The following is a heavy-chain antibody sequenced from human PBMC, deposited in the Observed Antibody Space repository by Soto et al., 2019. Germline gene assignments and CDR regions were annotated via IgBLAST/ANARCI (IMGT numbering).Heavy chain of an antibody. Sequence: SGPTLVNPTQTLTLTCTFSGFSLSTSGVGVGWIRQPPGKALEWLALIYWDDDKRYSPSLKSRLTITKDTSKNQVVLTMTNMDPVDTATYYCAHTIHLWGLLSMKDYYFDYWGQGTLVTVSS. D-gene: IGHD3-22*01. V-gene: IGHV2-5*02. J-gene: IGHJ4*02. CDR3: AHTIHLWGLLSMKDYYFDY. CDR2: IYWDDDK. CDR1: GFSLSTSGVG.